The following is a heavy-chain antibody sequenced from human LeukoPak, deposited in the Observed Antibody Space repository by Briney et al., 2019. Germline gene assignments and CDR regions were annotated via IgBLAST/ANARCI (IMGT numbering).Heavy chain of an antibody. Sequence: PGGSLSLSCAASGFTFSSYGMSWVRQAPGKGLEWVSAISGSGGSTYYADSVKGRFTISRDNSKNTLYLQMNSLRAEDTAVYYCAKVALGYCSSTSCFDDAYWGQGTLVTVSS. CDR1: GFTFSSYG. D-gene: IGHD2-2*01. J-gene: IGHJ4*02. CDR3: AKVALGYCSSTSCFDDAY. V-gene: IGHV3-23*01. CDR2: ISGSGGST.